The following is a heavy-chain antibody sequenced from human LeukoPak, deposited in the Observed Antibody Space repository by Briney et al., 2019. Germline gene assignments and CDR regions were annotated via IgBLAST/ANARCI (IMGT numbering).Heavy chain of an antibody. CDR1: GLTVSSNY. CDR2: IYSGGST. J-gene: IGHJ4*02. CDR3: AKVRAPSGWFNSDY. D-gene: IGHD6-19*01. V-gene: IGHV3-53*01. Sequence: GGSLRLSCAASGLTVSSNYMSWVRQAPGKGLEWVSVIYSGGSTYYADSVKGRFTISRDNSKNTLYLQMNSLRVEDTAAYYCAKVRAPSGWFNSDYWGQGTLVTVSS.